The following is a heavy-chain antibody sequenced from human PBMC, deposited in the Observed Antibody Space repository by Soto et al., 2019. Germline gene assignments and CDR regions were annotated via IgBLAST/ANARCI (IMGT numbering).Heavy chain of an antibody. D-gene: IGHD2-15*01. J-gene: IGHJ4*02. CDR3: EKDGAPRYCGRSSCHPAGDY. CDR1: GFTFSNYG. Sequence: QVQLVESGGGVVQPGRSLRLSCAGSGFTFSNYGLHWVRQAPGKGLEWVAVISYDGSHKYYADSVKGRFTISRDNSNNMLYLQMDSLRAEDTAVYYWEKDGAPRYCGRSSCHPAGDYWGQGTLVTVSS. CDR2: ISYDGSHK. V-gene: IGHV3-30*18.